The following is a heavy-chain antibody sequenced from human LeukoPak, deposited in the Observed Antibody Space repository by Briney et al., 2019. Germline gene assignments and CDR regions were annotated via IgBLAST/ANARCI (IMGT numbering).Heavy chain of an antibody. D-gene: IGHD2-2*01. CDR2: IIPIFGTA. Sequence: GASVKVSCKASGGTFSSYAISWVRQAPGQGLEWMGGIIPIFGTANYAQKFQGRVTITAGESTSTAYMELSSLRSEDTAVYYCARKYCSSTSCYERTGWFDPWGQGTLVTVSS. CDR3: ARKYCSSTSCYERTGWFDP. CDR1: GGTFSSYA. V-gene: IGHV1-69*13. J-gene: IGHJ5*02.